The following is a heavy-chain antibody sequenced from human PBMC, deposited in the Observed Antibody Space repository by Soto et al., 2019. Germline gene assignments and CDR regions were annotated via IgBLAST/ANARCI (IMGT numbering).Heavy chain of an antibody. CDR1: GYSISNSNW. V-gene: IGHV4-28*01. D-gene: IGHD5-12*01. CDR2: IFYSGNT. J-gene: IGHJ4*02. CDR3: AMQPLVDTVADNIDY. Sequence: PSETLSLTCAVSGYSISNSNWWGWIRQPPGKGLEWIGYIFYSGNTYYNPSLKSRVTMSADTSKNQFSLKLSSVTAVDTAVYYCAMQPLVDTVADNIDYWGPGTLVTVSS.